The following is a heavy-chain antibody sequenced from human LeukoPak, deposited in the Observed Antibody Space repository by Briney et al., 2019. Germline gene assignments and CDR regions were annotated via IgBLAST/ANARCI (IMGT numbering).Heavy chain of an antibody. CDR3: ARAYSNYVYYYYGMDV. Sequence: GESLKISCKASGYTFTSYDINWVRQATGQGLEWMGWMNPNSGNTGYAQKFQGRVTMTRNTSISTAYMELSSLRSEDTAVYYCARAYSNYVYYYYGMDVWGQGTTVTVSS. CDR1: GYTFTSYD. CDR2: MNPNSGNT. V-gene: IGHV1-8*01. J-gene: IGHJ6*02. D-gene: IGHD4-4*01.